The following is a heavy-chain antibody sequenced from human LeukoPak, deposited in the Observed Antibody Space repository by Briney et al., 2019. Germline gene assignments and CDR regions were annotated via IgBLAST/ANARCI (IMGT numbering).Heavy chain of an antibody. CDR2: ISYDGSNK. Sequence: GGSLRLSCAASGFTFSSNAMHWVRQAPGKGLEWVAVISYDGSNKYYADSVKGRFTISRDNAKNSLYLQMNSLRAEDTAVYYCARDRAVIKVDYWGQGTLVTVSS. J-gene: IGHJ4*02. D-gene: IGHD2/OR15-2a*01. CDR1: GFTFSSNA. V-gene: IGHV3-30-3*01. CDR3: ARDRAVIKVDY.